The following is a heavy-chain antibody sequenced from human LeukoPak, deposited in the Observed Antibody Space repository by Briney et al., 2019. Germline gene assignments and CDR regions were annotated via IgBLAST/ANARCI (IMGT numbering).Heavy chain of an antibody. CDR3: AKSRIAKYYYYMDV. Sequence: PGGSLRLSCAASGFTFSGFAMTWVRQAPGKGLEWVSAMSGNGANTYYADSVKGRFTISRDNSKNTLYLQMNSLRAEDTAVYYCAKSRIAKYYYYMDVWGKGTTVTVSS. J-gene: IGHJ6*03. D-gene: IGHD6-13*01. CDR2: MSGNGANT. CDR1: GFTFSGFA. V-gene: IGHV3-23*01.